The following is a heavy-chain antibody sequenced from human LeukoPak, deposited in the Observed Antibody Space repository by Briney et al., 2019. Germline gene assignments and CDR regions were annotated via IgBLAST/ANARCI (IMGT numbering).Heavy chain of an antibody. CDR1: GYTFTSYD. D-gene: IGHD3-22*01. J-gene: IGHJ4*02. Sequence: ASVKVSCKASGYTFTSYDINWVRQATGQGLEWMGWMNPNSGHTGYAQKFQGRVTITRNTSISTAYMELSSLRSEDTAVYYCARYVVTTSTFDYWGQGTLVTVSS. CDR2: MNPNSGHT. CDR3: ARYVVTTSTFDY. V-gene: IGHV1-8*03.